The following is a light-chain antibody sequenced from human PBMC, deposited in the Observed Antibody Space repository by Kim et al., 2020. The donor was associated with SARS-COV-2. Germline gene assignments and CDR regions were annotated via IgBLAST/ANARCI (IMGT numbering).Light chain of an antibody. Sequence: SVGDRVNITCRASQSISSYLNWYPQKPGKAPKLLIYAASSLQSGVPSRFSGSGSGTDFTLTISSLQPEDFATYYCQQSYSTPPLTFGGGTKVDIK. CDR3: QQSYSTPPLT. V-gene: IGKV1-39*01. J-gene: IGKJ4*01. CDR2: AAS. CDR1: QSISSY.